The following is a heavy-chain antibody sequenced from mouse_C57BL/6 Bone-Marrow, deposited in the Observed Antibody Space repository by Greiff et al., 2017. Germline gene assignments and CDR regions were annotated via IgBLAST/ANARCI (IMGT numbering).Heavy chain of an antibody. D-gene: IGHD1-1*01. J-gene: IGHJ1*03. CDR2: ISSGGDYI. CDR3: TREGWISTVPYWYFDV. CDR1: GFTFSSYA. Sequence: EVQLVESGAGLVKPGGSLKLSCAASGFTFSSYAMSWVRQTPEKRLEWVAYISSGGDYIYYADTVKGRFTISRDTARNTLYLQMSSLKSEDTAMYYWTREGWISTVPYWYFDVWGTGTTVTVSS. V-gene: IGHV5-9-1*02.